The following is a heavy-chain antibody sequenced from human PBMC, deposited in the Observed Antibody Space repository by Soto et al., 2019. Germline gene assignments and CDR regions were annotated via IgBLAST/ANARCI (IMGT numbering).Heavy chain of an antibody. J-gene: IGHJ6*02. CDR1: GGTFSSYA. D-gene: IGHD6-6*01. Sequence: SVKVSCKASGGTFSSYAIIWVRQAPGQGPEWMGGIIPIFGTANYAQKFQGRVTITADESTSTAYMELSSLRSEDTAVYYCARAGIAARLHYYYYGMDVWGQGTTVTVSS. CDR2: IIPIFGTA. CDR3: ARAGIAARLHYYYYGMDV. V-gene: IGHV1-69*13.